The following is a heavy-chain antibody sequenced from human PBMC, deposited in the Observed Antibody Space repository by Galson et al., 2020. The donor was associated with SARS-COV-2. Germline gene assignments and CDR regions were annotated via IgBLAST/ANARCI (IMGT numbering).Heavy chain of an antibody. CDR2: ISYDGSNK. J-gene: IGHJ5*02. CDR1: GFTFSSYA. V-gene: IGHV3-30*04. D-gene: IGHD1-26*01. Sequence: GGSLRLSCAASGFTFSSYAMHWVRQAPGKGLEWVAVISYDGSNKYYADSVKGRFTISRDNSKNTLYLQMNSLRAEDTAVYYCARSPSGSTKWFDPWGQGTLVTVSS. CDR3: ARSPSGSTKWFDP.